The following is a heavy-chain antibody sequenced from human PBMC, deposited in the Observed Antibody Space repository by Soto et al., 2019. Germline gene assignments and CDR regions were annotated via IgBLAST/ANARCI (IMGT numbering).Heavy chain of an antibody. Sequence: VHSLKISCEGSGYKYTNSWIAWVHQKPGEGLEWMGIIYPGDSDTRYSPSFQGQVTISADKSISTAYLQWSSLKASDTAMYYCVRMGFSGGGYLSYYYYGMDIWGQGTTVTVSS. V-gene: IGHV5-51*07. CDR1: GYKYTNSW. J-gene: IGHJ6*02. D-gene: IGHD5-12*01. CDR2: IYPGDSDT. CDR3: VRMGFSGGGYLSYYYYGMDI.